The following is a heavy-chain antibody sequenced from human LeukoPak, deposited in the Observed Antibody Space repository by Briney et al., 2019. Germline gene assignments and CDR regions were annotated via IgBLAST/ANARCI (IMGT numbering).Heavy chain of an antibody. Sequence: GGSLRLSCAASGFTLSSYSMNWVRQAPGKGLEWVANIKQDGSEKYYVDSVKGRFTISRDNAKNSLYLQMNSLRAEDTAVYYCARDRPKYCSSTSCYRPVDYWGQGTLVTVSS. V-gene: IGHV3-7*01. CDR2: IKQDGSEK. CDR3: ARDRPKYCSSTSCYRPVDY. D-gene: IGHD2-2*02. CDR1: GFTLSSYS. J-gene: IGHJ4*02.